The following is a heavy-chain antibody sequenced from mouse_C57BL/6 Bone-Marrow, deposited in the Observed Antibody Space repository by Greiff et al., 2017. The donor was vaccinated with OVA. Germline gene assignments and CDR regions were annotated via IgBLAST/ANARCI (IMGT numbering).Heavy chain of an antibody. Sequence: QVQLQQPGAELVRPGTSVKLSCKASGYTFTSYWMHWVKQRPGQGLEWIGVIDPSDSYTNYNQNFKGKATLTVDTSSSTAYMQLSSLTSEDSAVYYCARDCAAWFAYWGQGTLVTVSA. V-gene: IGHV1-59*01. J-gene: IGHJ3*01. CDR1: GYTFTSYW. CDR2: IDPSDSYT. CDR3: ARDCAAWFAY.